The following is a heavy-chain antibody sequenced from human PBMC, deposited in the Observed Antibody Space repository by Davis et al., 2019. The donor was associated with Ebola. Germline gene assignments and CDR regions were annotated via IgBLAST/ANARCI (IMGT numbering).Heavy chain of an antibody. D-gene: IGHD6-19*01. CDR1: GFSFATFY. CDR2: IYTGGET. CDR3: ARGMAGANREPLVLVS. Sequence: PGGSLRLSCAASGFSFATFYMSWVRQAPGKGLEWVSFIYTGGETYYTDSVKGRFTISRDNSKNMLFLHMNRLKVDDTAVYYCARGMAGANREPLVLVSWGQGTSVIVSS. V-gene: IGHV3-53*01. J-gene: IGHJ3*01.